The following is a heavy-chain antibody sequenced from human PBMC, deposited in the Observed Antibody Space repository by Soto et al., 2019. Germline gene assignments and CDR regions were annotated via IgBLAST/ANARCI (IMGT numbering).Heavy chain of an antibody. J-gene: IGHJ1*01. V-gene: IGHV3-20*04. CDR3: AKEWYYDNRPPLQH. Sequence: AGGSLRLSCAASGFSFDDYGMSWLRQAPGKGLEWVSGINWNGGSTGYADSVKGRFTISRDNAKNTLYLQMNSLRAEDTAVYYCAKEWYYDNRPPLQHWGQGTLVTVSS. CDR2: INWNGGST. D-gene: IGHD3-22*01. CDR1: GFSFDDYG.